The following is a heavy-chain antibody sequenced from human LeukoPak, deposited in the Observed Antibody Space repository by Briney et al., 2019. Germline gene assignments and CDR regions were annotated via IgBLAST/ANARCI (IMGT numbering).Heavy chain of an antibody. V-gene: IGHV1-8*03. CDR1: GGTFSSYA. D-gene: IGHD6-6*01. J-gene: IGHJ4*02. CDR2: MNPNSGNT. CDR3: ARGRGRYSSSGGDDY. Sequence: GASVKVSCKASGGTFSSYAISWVRQAPGQGLEWMGWMNPNSGNTSYAQKFQGRVTITRNTSISTAYMELSSLRSEDTAVYYCARGRGRYSSSGGDDYWGQGTLVTVSS.